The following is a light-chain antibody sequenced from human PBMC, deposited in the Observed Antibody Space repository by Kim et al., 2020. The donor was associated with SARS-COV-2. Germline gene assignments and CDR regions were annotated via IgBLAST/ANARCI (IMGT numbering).Light chain of an antibody. CDR1: KLGDKY. CDR2: QDS. J-gene: IGLJ3*02. V-gene: IGLV3-1*01. Sequence: SVSPRQTASITCSGDKLGDKYACWYQQEPGQSPVLVIYQDSKRPSGIPERFSGSNSGNTATLTISGTQAMDEADYYCQAWDSSTHVFGGGTQLTVL. CDR3: QAWDSSTHV.